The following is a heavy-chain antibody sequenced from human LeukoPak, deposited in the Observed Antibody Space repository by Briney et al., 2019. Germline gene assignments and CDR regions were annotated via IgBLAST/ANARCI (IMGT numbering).Heavy chain of an antibody. V-gene: IGHV1-46*01. CDR1: GYTFTSYY. CDR3: AREGRGYYDSSGSLDY. J-gene: IGHJ4*02. CDR2: INPSGGST. D-gene: IGHD3-22*01. Sequence: ASVKVSCKASGYTFTSYYMHWVRQAPGQGLELMGIINPSGGSTSYAQKFQGRVTMTRDMSTSTVYMELSSLRSEDTAVYYCAREGRGYYDSSGSLDYWGQGTLVTVSS.